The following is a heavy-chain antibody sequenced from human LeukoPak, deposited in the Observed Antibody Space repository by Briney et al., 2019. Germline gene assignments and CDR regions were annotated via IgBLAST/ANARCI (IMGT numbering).Heavy chain of an antibody. J-gene: IGHJ4*02. V-gene: IGHV4-61*01. Sequence: SETLSLTCTVSGGSVSSGSYYWSWIRQPPGKGLEWIGYRYYSGSTKYSPSLESRVTISVDTSKNQFSLKLTSVSAADTAVYYCARERNGFDYWGQGTLVAVSS. CDR1: GGSVSSGSYY. CDR3: ARERNGFDY. CDR2: RYYSGST.